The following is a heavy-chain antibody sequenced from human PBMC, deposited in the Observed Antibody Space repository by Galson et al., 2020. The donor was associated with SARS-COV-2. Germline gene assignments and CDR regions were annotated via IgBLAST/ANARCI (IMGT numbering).Heavy chain of an antibody. CDR3: AGTLWDWYFDL. CDR2: IYYSGST. V-gene: IGHV4-59*11. J-gene: IGHJ2*01. Sequence: SETLSLTCTVSGGSISSHYWRWIRQPPGKGLEWIGYIYYSGSTNYNPSLKSRVTITVDTSKNQFSLKLSSVTAADTAVYYCAGTLWDWYFDLWGSGALVTVSS. D-gene: IGHD1-26*01. CDR1: GGSISSHY.